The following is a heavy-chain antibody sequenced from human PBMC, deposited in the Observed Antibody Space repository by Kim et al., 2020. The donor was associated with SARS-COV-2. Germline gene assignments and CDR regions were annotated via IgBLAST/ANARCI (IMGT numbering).Heavy chain of an antibody. CDR1: GGTFSSYA. J-gene: IGHJ6*02. Sequence: SVKVSCKASGGTFSSYAISWVRQAPGQGLEWMGGIIPIFGTANYAQKFQGRVTITADESTSTAYMELSSLSSEDTAVYYCASYGYCSSTSCPPRGYYYYGMDVWGQGTTVTVSS. V-gene: IGHV1-69*13. CDR2: IIPIFGTA. D-gene: IGHD2-2*03. CDR3: ASYGYCSSTSCPPRGYYYYGMDV.